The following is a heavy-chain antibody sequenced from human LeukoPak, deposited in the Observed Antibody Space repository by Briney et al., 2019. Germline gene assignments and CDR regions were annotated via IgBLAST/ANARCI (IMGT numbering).Heavy chain of an antibody. CDR1: GFTFTSSA. D-gene: IGHD2-8*01. V-gene: IGHV1-58*02. CDR3: AASLIPYYYYYMDV. CDR2: IVVGSGNT. Sequence: ASVKVSCKASGFTFTSSAMQWVRQARGQRLEWIGWIVVGSGNTNYAQKFQERVTITRDMSTSTAYMELSSLRSEDTAVYYCAASLIPYYYYYMDVWGKGTTVTVSS. J-gene: IGHJ6*03.